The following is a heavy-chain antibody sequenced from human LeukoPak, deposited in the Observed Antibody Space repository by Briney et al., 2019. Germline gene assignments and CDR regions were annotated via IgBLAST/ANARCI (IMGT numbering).Heavy chain of an antibody. Sequence: ASVKVSCKASGYTFNNYNMHWVRQAPGQGLEWMGIINPSGGSTSNAQKFQGRVTMTRDTSTSTVYMELSSLRSEDTAVYYCARGVAAAGTLDDVFDIWGQGTMVTVSS. V-gene: IGHV1-46*02. J-gene: IGHJ3*02. CDR1: GYTFNNYN. CDR2: INPSGGST. CDR3: ARGVAAAGTLDDVFDI. D-gene: IGHD6-13*01.